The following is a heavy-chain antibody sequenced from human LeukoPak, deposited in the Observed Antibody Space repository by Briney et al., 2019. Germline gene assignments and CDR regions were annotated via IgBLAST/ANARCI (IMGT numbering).Heavy chain of an antibody. CDR2: IYTTGNT. J-gene: IGHJ3*01. CDR1: GGSITSYY. D-gene: IGHD3-22*01. Sequence: SETLSLTCTVSGGSITSYYWSWIRQPAGKGLEWIGRIYTTGNTNYNPSPKSRLTMSVDTSKNQFSLKLSSVTAADTAVYYCARQSDSSGYYYLGAFDFWGQGTMVTVSS. V-gene: IGHV4-4*07. CDR3: ARQSDSSGYYYLGAFDF.